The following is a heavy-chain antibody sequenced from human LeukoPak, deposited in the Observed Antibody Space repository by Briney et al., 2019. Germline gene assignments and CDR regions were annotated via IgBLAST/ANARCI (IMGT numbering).Heavy chain of an antibody. D-gene: IGHD3-10*01. V-gene: IGHV4-4*07. Sequence: SEALSLICTVSGGSISTYYWSWIRQPAGKGPEWIGRINSNGNTNYNPSLKSRVSMSVDTSKNHFSLNVSSVTAADTAVYYCARDRLGFRVDVWGEGTTVTVSS. J-gene: IGHJ6*04. CDR1: GGSISTYY. CDR3: ARDRLGFRVDV. CDR2: INSNGNT.